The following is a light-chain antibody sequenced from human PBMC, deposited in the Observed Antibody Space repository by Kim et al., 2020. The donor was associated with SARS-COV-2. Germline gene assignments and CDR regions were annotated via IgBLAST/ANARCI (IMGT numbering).Light chain of an antibody. J-gene: IGLJ1*01. CDR1: STDVGGYNY. Sequence: GQSITISCTGTSTDVGGYNYVSWYQQHPGRAPTVVIFDVNKRPSGVSDRFSGSKSGNTASLTISGLQAEDEADYYCCSYSRLSTRIFGRGTKVTVL. CDR3: CSYSRLSTRI. CDR2: DVN. V-gene: IGLV2-14*03.